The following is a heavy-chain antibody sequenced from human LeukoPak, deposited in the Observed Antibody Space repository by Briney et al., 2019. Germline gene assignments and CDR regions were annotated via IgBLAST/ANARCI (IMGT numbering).Heavy chain of an antibody. V-gene: IGHV3-23*01. CDR3: AKDTGSYWWAFDY. Sequence: GGSLRLSCTASGFTFSSYAMSWVRQAPGKGLEWGSNISGSGDGTYYADSVKGRFTISRDNSKNTLYLQMNSLRAEDTAVYYCAKDTGSYWWAFDYWAQGTLVTVSS. D-gene: IGHD1-26*01. CDR1: GFTFSSYA. CDR2: ISGSGDGT. J-gene: IGHJ4*02.